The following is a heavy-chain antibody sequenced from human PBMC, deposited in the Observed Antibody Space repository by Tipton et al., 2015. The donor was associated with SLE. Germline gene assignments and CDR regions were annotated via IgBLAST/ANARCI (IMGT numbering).Heavy chain of an antibody. Sequence: TLSLTCTVSDGSISSYYWSWIRQPPGKGLEWIGYIYSSGTTNYNPSLKSRVTISVDTSKNQFSLKLSSVTAADTAVYYCARHYWGSDYWGQGTLVTVSS. CDR3: ARHYWGSDY. CDR1: DGSISSYY. D-gene: IGHD7-27*01. V-gene: IGHV4-59*08. CDR2: IYSSGTT. J-gene: IGHJ4*02.